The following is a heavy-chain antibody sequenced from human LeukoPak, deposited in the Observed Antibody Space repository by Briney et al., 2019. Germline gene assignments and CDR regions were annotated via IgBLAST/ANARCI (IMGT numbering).Heavy chain of an antibody. CDR3: ARGDSYSSSRYVPYYYYGMDV. D-gene: IGHD6-13*01. Sequence: SVKVSCKASGGTFSSYAISWVRQAPGQGLEWMGRIIPILGIANYAQKFQGRVTITADKSTSTAYMELSSLRSEDTAVYYCARGDSYSSSRYVPYYYYGMDVWGQGTTVTVSS. CDR1: GGTFSSYA. V-gene: IGHV1-69*04. CDR2: IIPILGIA. J-gene: IGHJ6*02.